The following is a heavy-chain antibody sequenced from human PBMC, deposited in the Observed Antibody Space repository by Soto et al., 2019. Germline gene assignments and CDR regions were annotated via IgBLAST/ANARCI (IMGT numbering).Heavy chain of an antibody. CDR3: ARSRSGAVADSFDF. CDR1: GFTFSRYA. D-gene: IGHD3-10*01. V-gene: IGHV3-30*04. Sequence: PGVSLRLSCAASGFTFSRYAIHWVRQAPGKGLEWVAVISRDGTNKYYVGSVKGRFTVSRDNSRNTLYLQMNSLRHEDAAVYYCARSRSGAVADSFDFWGQGPLVTVSS. J-gene: IGHJ4*02. CDR2: ISRDGTNK.